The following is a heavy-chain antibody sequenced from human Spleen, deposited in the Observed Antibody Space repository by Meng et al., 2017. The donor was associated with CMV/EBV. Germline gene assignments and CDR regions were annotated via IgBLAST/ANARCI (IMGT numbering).Heavy chain of an antibody. Sequence: TFSSNDLCWVRQGPEEGVEWVSSIGRISSYIYYADSVEGRFAISRDNAKNSLYLQLNSLRAEDTAVYYCARDSCRYSSTSCYSWFDPWGQGTLVTVSS. J-gene: IGHJ5*02. D-gene: IGHD2-2*01. CDR1: TFSSND. CDR3: ARDSCRYSSTSCYSWFDP. V-gene: IGHV3-21*01. CDR2: IGRISSYI.